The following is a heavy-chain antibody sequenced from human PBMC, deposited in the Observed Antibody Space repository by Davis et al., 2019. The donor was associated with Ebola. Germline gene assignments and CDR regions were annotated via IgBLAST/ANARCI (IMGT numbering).Heavy chain of an antibody. V-gene: IGHV4-34*11. Sequence: PSETLSLTCAGYGASFSGYYWSWIRQPPGKGLEWIGSFYHSGSTYYNPSLKSRVTISVDTSKNQFSLNLSSVTAADTAVYYCAREGIAAAGHDYWGQGTLATVSS. J-gene: IGHJ4*02. CDR1: GASFSGYY. D-gene: IGHD6-13*01. CDR3: AREGIAAAGHDY. CDR2: FYHSGST.